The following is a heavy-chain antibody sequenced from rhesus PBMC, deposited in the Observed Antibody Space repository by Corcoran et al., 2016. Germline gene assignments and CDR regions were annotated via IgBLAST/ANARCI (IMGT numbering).Heavy chain of an antibody. CDR2: IDPSDSDT. J-gene: IGHJ6*01. V-gene: IGHV5-2*01. CDR1: GYSFTSYW. Sequence: EVQLVQSGAEVKRPGESLKISCKTSGYSFTSYWTSWVRQMPGKGLEWMGAIDPSDSDTRYSPSFQGQVTISADKSISTTYLQWSSLKASDSATYYCATSDGYGLDSWGQGVVVTVSS. D-gene: IGHD3S6*01. CDR3: ATSDGYGLDS.